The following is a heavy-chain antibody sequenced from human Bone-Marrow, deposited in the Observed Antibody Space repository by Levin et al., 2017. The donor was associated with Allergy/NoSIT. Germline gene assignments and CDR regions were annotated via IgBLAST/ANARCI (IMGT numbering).Heavy chain of an antibody. CDR1: GTSLTGNNW. CDR2: IFHSGSA. V-gene: IGHV4/OR15-8*01. D-gene: IGHD3/OR15-3a*01. CDR3: TKGSQEGLYGLDV. Sequence: SETLSLTCTVSGTSLTGNNWWTWVRQSPNKGLEWLGEIFHSGSANYHPSLKSRVTLSIDKSKNHVSLRLDSVTAADTGVYFCTKGSQEGLYGLDVWGQGTTVTVSS. J-gene: IGHJ6*02.